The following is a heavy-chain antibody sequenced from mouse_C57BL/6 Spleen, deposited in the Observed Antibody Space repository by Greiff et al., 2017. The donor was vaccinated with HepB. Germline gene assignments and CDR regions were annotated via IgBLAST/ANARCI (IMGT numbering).Heavy chain of an antibody. Sequence: EVQLQESGPSLVRPSQTLSLTCTVTGFSINSDCYWIWIRQFPGNKLEYIGYTFYSGITYYNPSLESRTYITRDTSKNQFSLKLSSVTTEDTATYYCARAYGNYEVYYAMDYWGQGTSVTVSS. J-gene: IGHJ4*01. D-gene: IGHD2-1*01. CDR2: TFYSGIT. CDR1: GFSINSDCY. V-gene: IGHV3-3*01. CDR3: ARAYGNYEVYYAMDY.